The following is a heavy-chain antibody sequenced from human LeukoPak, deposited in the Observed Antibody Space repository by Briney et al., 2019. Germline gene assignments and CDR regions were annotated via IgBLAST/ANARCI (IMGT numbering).Heavy chain of an antibody. D-gene: IGHD2-21*01. V-gene: IGHV1-69*13. CDR3: ARAPYCGGDCYSGIDY. Sequence: ASVKVSCKASGGTFSSYAISWVRQAPGQGLEWMGGIIPIFGTANYAQKFQGRVTITADESTSTAYMELSSLRSEDTAVYYCARAPYCGGDCYSGIDYWGQGTLVTVSS. CDR1: GGTFSSYA. CDR2: IIPIFGTA. J-gene: IGHJ4*02.